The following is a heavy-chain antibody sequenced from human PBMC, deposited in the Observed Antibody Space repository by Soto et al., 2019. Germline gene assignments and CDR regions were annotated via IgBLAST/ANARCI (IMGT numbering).Heavy chain of an antibody. CDR3: AAHLLSYYYDTSRAFDI. CDR2: ISSSSSYT. Sequence: GGSLRLSCAASGFAFSDYYMSWIRQAPGKGLEWVSYISSSSSYTNYADSVKGRFTISRDNAKNSLYLQMNSLRAEDTAVYYCAAHLLSYYYDTSRAFDIWGQGTMVTVSS. V-gene: IGHV3-11*06. D-gene: IGHD3-22*01. CDR1: GFAFSDYY. J-gene: IGHJ3*02.